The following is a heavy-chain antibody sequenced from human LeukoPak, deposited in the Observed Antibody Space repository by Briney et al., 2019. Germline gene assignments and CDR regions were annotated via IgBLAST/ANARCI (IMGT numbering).Heavy chain of an antibody. Sequence: PSETLSLTCTVSGGSISSYYWSWIRQPPGKGLEWIGYIYYSGSTNYNPSLKSRVTISVDTSKNQFSLKLSSVTAADTAVYYCAKSTQMDVWGKGTTVTVSS. CDR1: GGSISSYY. V-gene: IGHV4-59*01. CDR2: IYYSGST. CDR3: AKSTQMDV. D-gene: IGHD2-2*01. J-gene: IGHJ6*04.